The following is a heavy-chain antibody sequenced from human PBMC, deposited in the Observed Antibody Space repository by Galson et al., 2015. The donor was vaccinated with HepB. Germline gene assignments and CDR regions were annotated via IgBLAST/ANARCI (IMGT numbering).Heavy chain of an antibody. CDR1: GFTFGRHS. CDR2: IRSDSGVT. Sequence: SLRLSCATSGFTFGRHSMNWVRQAPGKGLEWISYIRSDSGVTKYPDSVKGRFTISRDNARNSLYLQMNSLRDEDTAVYYCATTKFGNGAYWTFEMWGQGTLVIVS. D-gene: IGHD4/OR15-4a*01. J-gene: IGHJ4*03. CDR3: ATTKFGNGAYWTFEM. V-gene: IGHV3-48*02.